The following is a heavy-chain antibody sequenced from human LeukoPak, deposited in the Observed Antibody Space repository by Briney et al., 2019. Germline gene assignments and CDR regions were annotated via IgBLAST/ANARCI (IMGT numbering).Heavy chain of an antibody. CDR3: ARGRGWPQDYYYYGMDV. Sequence: ASVKVSCKASGYTFTSYDINWVRQATGQGLEWMGWMNPNSGNTGYAQKFQGRVTMTRNTSISTAYMELSSLRSEDTAVYYCARGRGWPQDYYYYGMDVWGQGTTVTVSS. CDR1: GYTFTSYD. J-gene: IGHJ6*02. V-gene: IGHV1-8*01. CDR2: MNPNSGNT. D-gene: IGHD6-19*01.